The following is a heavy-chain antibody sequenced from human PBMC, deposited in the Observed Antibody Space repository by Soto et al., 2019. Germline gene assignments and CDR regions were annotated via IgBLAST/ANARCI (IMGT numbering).Heavy chain of an antibody. CDR2: IYYSGST. J-gene: IGHJ4*02. V-gene: IGHV4-59*01. CDR1: ADSISSYY. Sequence: QVQLQQSGPGLVKPSETLSLTCTVSADSISSYYWSWIRQPPGKGLEWIGYIYYSGSTNYNPSLRSRVSISVDTPKNQFSLKLSSVTAADTAVYYCARELVDTSPSTGAFDYWGQGTLVTVSS. CDR3: ARELVDTSPSTGAFDY. D-gene: IGHD2-2*01.